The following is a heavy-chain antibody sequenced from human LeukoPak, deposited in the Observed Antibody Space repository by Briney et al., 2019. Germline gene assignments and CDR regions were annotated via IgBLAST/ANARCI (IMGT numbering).Heavy chain of an antibody. D-gene: IGHD3-9*01. CDR3: AKDPTTSYDILTGFGSSKPPVYYYYGMDV. CDR2: ISYDGSNK. J-gene: IGHJ6*02. Sequence: QPGRSLRLSCAASGFTFSSYGMHWVRQAPGKGLEWVAVISYDGSNKYSADSAKGRFTISRDNSKNTLYLQMNSLRAEDTAVYYCAKDPTTSYDILTGFGSSKPPVYYYYGMDVWGQGTTVTVSS. CDR1: GFTFSSYG. V-gene: IGHV3-30*18.